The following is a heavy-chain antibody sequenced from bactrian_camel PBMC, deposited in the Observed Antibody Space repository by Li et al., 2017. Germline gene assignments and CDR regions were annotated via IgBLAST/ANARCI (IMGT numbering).Heavy chain of an antibody. CDR1: GYTFTDYG. J-gene: IGHJ4*01. Sequence: HVQLVESGGGLVQIGGSLRLSCEASGYTFTDYGMTWVRQAPGKGLEWVGRIFHDGSTAYYADSVKGRFTISRDRSKNMLYLQMNSLKTEDTAVYYCAAVCGQLTHWGQGTQVTVS. CDR2: IFHDGSTA. CDR3: AAVCGQLTH. V-gene: IGHV3S6*01. D-gene: IGHD8*01.